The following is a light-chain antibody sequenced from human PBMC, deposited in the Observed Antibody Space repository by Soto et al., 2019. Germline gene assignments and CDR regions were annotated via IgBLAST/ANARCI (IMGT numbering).Light chain of an antibody. V-gene: IGLV2-11*01. CDR3: CSFAGSHSVV. CDR1: SSDVGGYKY. J-gene: IGLJ3*02. CDR2: DVS. Sequence: QSALTQPRSVSGSPGQPVTISCTGTSSDVGGYKYVSWYQRHPGEAPKLLIYDVSERPSGVPDRFSGSKSGNTASLTTSGLQAEDEADYFCCSFAGSHSVVFGGGTKLTVL.